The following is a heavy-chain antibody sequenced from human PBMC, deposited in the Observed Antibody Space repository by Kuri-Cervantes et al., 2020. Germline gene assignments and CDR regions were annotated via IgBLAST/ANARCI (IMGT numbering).Heavy chain of an antibody. CDR3: ARAPKVRDKAY. CDR2: INPNSGHT. V-gene: IGHV1-2*06. CDR1: GYTLSDHF. D-gene: IGHD2-15*01. Sequence: ASVKVSCKGSGYTLSDHFMHWVRQAPGQGLEWMGRINPNSGHTDSAQKFQGRATMTRDTSINTAYMELSSLRSDDTAVYYCARAPKVRDKAYWGQGTLVTVSS. J-gene: IGHJ4*02.